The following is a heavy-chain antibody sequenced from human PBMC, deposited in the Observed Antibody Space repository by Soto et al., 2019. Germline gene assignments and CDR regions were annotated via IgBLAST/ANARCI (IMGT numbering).Heavy chain of an antibody. Sequence: PVGSLRLSCAASGFTFSSYAMHWVRQAPGKGLEWVAVISYDGSNKYYADSVKGRFTISRDNSKNTLYLQMNSLRAEDTAVYYCARDLNVLRFLEWPLNYGMDVWGQGTTVTVSS. CDR1: GFTFSSYA. D-gene: IGHD3-3*01. CDR3: ARDLNVLRFLEWPLNYGMDV. V-gene: IGHV3-30-3*01. J-gene: IGHJ6*02. CDR2: ISYDGSNK.